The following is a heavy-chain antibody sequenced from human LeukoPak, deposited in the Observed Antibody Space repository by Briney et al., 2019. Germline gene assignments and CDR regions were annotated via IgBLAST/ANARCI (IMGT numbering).Heavy chain of an antibody. D-gene: IGHD5-24*01. J-gene: IGHJ3*02. CDR2: IYYGGST. CDR1: GGSISSYY. CDR3: ARGRDGYKSAFDI. V-gene: IGHV4-59*01. Sequence: SETLSLTCTVSGGSISSYYWSWIRQPPGKGLERIGYIYYGGSTNYNPSLKSRVTISVDTSKNHFSLNLNSVTAADTAVYYCARGRDGYKSAFDIWGQGTMVTVSS.